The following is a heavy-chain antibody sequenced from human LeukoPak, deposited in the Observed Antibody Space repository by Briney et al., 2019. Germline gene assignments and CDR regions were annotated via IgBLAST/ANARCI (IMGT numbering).Heavy chain of an antibody. V-gene: IGHV4-39*07. CDR3: ARGEDCSSTSCYYMDV. J-gene: IGHJ6*03. Sequence: SETLSLTCTVSGGSISSSSYYWGWIRQPPGKGLEWIGSIYYSGSTYYNPSLKSRVTISVDTSKNQFSLKLSSVTAADTAVYYCARGEDCSSTSCYYMDVWGKGTTVTVSS. D-gene: IGHD2-2*01. CDR2: IYYSGST. CDR1: GGSISSSSYY.